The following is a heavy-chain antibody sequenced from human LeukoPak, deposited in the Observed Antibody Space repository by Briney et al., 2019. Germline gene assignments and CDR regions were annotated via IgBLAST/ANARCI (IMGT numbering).Heavy chain of an antibody. CDR3: AKGPHRDY. Sequence: GGSLRLSCEVSGFTLSSQTMSWVRQAPGKGLEWVSSLNGRGDSPYYADSVKGRFTISRDNSKNTLYLQMHSLRVEDTAVYYCAKGPHRDYWGQGTLLTVSS. CDR2: LNGRGDSP. CDR1: GFTLSSQT. V-gene: IGHV3-23*01. J-gene: IGHJ4*02.